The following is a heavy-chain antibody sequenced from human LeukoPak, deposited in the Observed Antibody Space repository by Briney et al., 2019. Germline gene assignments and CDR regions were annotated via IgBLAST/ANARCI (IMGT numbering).Heavy chain of an antibody. D-gene: IGHD3-10*01. CDR1: GGTFSSYA. CDR2: IIPIFGTA. CDR3: ASRFITMVRGVIIPYYYYYGMDV. Sequence: SVKVSCKASGGTFSSYAISWVRQATGQGLEWMGGIIPIFGTANYAQKFQGRVRITADESTSTASMELSRLRSEDTAVSYCASRFITMVRGVIIPYYYYYGMDVWGQGTTVTVSS. V-gene: IGHV1-69*13. J-gene: IGHJ6*02.